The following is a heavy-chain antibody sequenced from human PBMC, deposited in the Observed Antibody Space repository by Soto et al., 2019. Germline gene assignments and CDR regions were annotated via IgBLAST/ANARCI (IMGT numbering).Heavy chain of an antibody. D-gene: IGHD3-10*01. J-gene: IGHJ3*01. CDR1: GGSISSYY. CDR3: ARVRGGAFDF. Sequence: QVQLQESGPGLVKPSETLSLTCTVSGGSISSYYWSWIRQPPGKGLEWIGYIYYSGSTNYNPSLKRRVTTSVDPTQNQFSLNLSSGTAADTAVYSCARVRGGAFDFWGQGTMVTVSS. CDR2: IYYSGST. V-gene: IGHV4-59*01.